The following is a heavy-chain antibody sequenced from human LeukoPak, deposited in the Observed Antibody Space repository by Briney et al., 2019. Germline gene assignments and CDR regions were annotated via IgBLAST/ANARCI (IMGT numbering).Heavy chain of an antibody. Sequence: SQTLSLTCAISGDSVSSNSATWNWIRQSPSRGLEWLGRTYYRSKWYNDYAVSGKSRITINPDTSKNQFSLQMKSVTPEDTAVYFCAREGGLLWFGELPPYYFDYWGQGTLVTVSS. CDR3: AREGGLLWFGELPPYYFDY. V-gene: IGHV6-1*01. CDR1: GDSVSSNSAT. CDR2: TYYRSKWYN. J-gene: IGHJ4*02. D-gene: IGHD3-10*01.